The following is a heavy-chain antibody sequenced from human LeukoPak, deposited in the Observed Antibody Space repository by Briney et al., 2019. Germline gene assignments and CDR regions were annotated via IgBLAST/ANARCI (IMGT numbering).Heavy chain of an antibody. V-gene: IGHV3-30*02. CDR1: GFTFSTYG. D-gene: IGHD1-26*01. J-gene: IGHJ6*03. Sequence: GGSLRLSCAASGFTFSTYGMHWVRQAPGKGLEWVAFIRYDGSNKYYTDSVKGRFTITRDDSKSTLYLQMNSLRAEDTAVYFCARDSDKYSGSRYYYYYYMDVWGKGTTVTVSS. CDR3: ARDSDKYSGSRYYYYYYMDV. CDR2: IRYDGSNK.